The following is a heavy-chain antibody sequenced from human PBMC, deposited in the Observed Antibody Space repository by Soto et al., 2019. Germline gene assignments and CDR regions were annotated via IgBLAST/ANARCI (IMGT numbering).Heavy chain of an antibody. V-gene: IGHV4-59*01. Sequence: SETLSLTCAVSGGSIISGYWSWIRQPPGKGLEWIGYISYSGNTNYNPSLKSRVAMSVDTPKNQFSLRLSSVTTADTAVYYCAGLRGYAGSPIDYWGQGTLVTVSS. D-gene: IGHD2-15*01. CDR1: GGSIISGY. CDR2: ISYSGNT. J-gene: IGHJ4*02. CDR3: AGLRGYAGSPIDY.